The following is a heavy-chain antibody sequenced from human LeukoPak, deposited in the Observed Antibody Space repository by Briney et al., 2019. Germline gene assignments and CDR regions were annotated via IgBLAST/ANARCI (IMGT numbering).Heavy chain of an antibody. CDR1: GGTFSSYA. CDR2: IIPILGIA. Sequence: GASVKVSCKASGGTFSSYAISWVRQAPGQGLEWMGRIIPILGIANYAQKFQGRVTITADKSTSTAYMELSSLRSEDTAVYYCARDLVVGATGFDYWGQGTLVTVSS. D-gene: IGHD1-26*01. CDR3: ARDLVVGATGFDY. V-gene: IGHV1-69*04. J-gene: IGHJ4*02.